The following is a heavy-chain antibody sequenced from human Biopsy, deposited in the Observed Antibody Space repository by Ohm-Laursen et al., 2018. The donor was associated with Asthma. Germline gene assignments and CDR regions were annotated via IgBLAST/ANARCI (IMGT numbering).Heavy chain of an antibody. CDR3: ARCQVGYSSGWSLLLKKIYYSGMDV. J-gene: IGHJ6*02. D-gene: IGHD6-19*01. CDR2: IMTVFGTT. Sequence: GASVKVSCKAPGGTFSNFAISWVRQAPGQGLEWLGGIMTVFGTTNHAQKSQGRVTITADESTSTAYMEVTSLRSEDTAIYYCARCQVGYSSGWSLLLKKIYYSGMDVWGQGTAVTVSS. CDR1: GGTFSNFA. V-gene: IGHV1-69*13.